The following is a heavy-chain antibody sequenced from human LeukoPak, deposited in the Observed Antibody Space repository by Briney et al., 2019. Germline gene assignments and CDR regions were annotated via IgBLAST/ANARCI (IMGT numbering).Heavy chain of an antibody. Sequence: SETLSLTCTVSGGSVTDYYWSWIRQSPGKGLEWIGYIYYTGTSYNPSLKSRVTISADTSKNQFSLRLISVTAADTAVYYCASRKLGNDYWGQGTLVTVSS. V-gene: IGHV4-59*02. D-gene: IGHD7-27*01. CDR2: IYYTGT. CDR1: GGSVTDYY. J-gene: IGHJ4*02. CDR3: ASRKLGNDY.